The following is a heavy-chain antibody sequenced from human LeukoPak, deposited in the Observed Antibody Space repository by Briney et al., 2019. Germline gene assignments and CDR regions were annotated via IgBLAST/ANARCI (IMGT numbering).Heavy chain of an antibody. J-gene: IGHJ5*02. Sequence: PSETLSLTCAVYGGSFSGYYWSWIRQPPGKGLEWIGEINHSGSTNYNPSLKSRVTISVDTSKNQFSLKLSSLTAADTAVYYCATYYPAYSSSRHRYNWFDPWGQGTLVTVSS. CDR2: INHSGST. V-gene: IGHV4-34*01. CDR1: GGSFSGYY. D-gene: IGHD6-6*01. CDR3: ATYYPAYSSSRHRYNWFDP.